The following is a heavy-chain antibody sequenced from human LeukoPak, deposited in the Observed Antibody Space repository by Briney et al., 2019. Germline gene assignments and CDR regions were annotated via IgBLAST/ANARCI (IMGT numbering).Heavy chain of an antibody. CDR1: GFTFSSYE. D-gene: IGHD3-10*01. Sequence: PGGSLRLSCAASGFTFSSYEMNWVRQAPGKGLEWVANIKQDGSEKYYVDSVKGRFTISRDNAKNSLYLQMNSLRAEDTAVYYCARDLRYYGSGSYLYWGQGTLVTVSS. CDR3: ARDLRYYGSGSYLY. V-gene: IGHV3-7*03. J-gene: IGHJ4*02. CDR2: IKQDGSEK.